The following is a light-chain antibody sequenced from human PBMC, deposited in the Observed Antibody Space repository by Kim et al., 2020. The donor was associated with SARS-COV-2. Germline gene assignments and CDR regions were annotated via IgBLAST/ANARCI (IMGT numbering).Light chain of an antibody. J-gene: IGLJ1*01. CDR2: EVT. CDR1: SSGFGGYGGYTY. V-gene: IGLV2-8*01. CDR3: TTHANSDYI. Sequence: SVTNACSGTSSGFGGYGGYTYVSWYQHHPGNAPKLIIYEVTKRPSGVPNRFSGSKSGNTAFLTVSGLQAEDEADYYCTTHANSDYIFGTGTKVTVL.